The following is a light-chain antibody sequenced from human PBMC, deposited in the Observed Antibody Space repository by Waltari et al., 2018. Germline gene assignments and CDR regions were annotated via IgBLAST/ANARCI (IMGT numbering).Light chain of an antibody. CDR3: QQRSVWPVT. CDR1: QSVSGS. CDR2: VAS. V-gene: IGKV3-11*02. J-gene: IGKJ4*01. Sequence: EIVLTKSPAPLSLSPGAGVPPPCRASQSVSGSLGWFLQKPGQAPKLLIYVASNRTPGLPGRFSGSGFGRDFTLTISSLEPEDFGVYYCQQRSVWPVTFGGGTKLEI.